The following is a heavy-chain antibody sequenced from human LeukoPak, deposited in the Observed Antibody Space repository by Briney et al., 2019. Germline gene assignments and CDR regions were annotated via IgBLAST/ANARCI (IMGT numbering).Heavy chain of an antibody. CDR1: GFTFNTYW. Sequence: GGSLRLSCAASGFTFNTYWVHWVRQAPGKGLVWVARVNREGTTTTYADSVKGRFTISRDNAKNTLYLQMNNLRAEDTAVYYCARDLDWILFDYWGQGTLVTVSS. CDR2: VNREGTTT. D-gene: IGHD3-9*01. CDR3: ARDLDWILFDY. V-gene: IGHV3-74*03. J-gene: IGHJ4*02.